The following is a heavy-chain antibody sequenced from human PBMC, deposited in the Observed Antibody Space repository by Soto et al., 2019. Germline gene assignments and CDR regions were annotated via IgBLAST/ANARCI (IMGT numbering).Heavy chain of an antibody. D-gene: IGHD3-22*01. V-gene: IGHV4-4*07. Sequence: LTCTVSGGSISNYYWSWIRQPAGKGLEYIGHIYTSGSTNYNPSLKSRVTMSVDASKNQFSLKLTSVTAADTAVYYCAREPGDYFDTAGYIDYWGQGTLVTVSS. CDR2: IYTSGST. J-gene: IGHJ4*02. CDR3: AREPGDYFDTAGYIDY. CDR1: GGSISNYY.